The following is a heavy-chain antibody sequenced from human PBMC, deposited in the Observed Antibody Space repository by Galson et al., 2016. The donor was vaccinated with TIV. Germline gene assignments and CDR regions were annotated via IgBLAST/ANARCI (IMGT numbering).Heavy chain of an antibody. Sequence: SVKVSCKASGGTFSSYAISWVRQAPGQGLEWMGGIIPIFGTANYAQKFQGRVTITADESTSSVYMDLNRLRSEDTAVYYCAQRIHLGELGDWFDPWGQGTLVTVSS. CDR1: GGTFSSYA. V-gene: IGHV1-69*13. CDR2: IIPIFGTA. D-gene: IGHD3-16*01. J-gene: IGHJ5*02. CDR3: AQRIHLGELGDWFDP.